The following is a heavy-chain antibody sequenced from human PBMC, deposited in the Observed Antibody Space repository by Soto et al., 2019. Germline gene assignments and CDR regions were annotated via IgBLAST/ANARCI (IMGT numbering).Heavy chain of an antibody. Sequence: VGSLRLSCAGSGSTFSDYYMSWIRQAPGQGLEWVSYMSSSGVTVFYADSVKGRFTISRDNAKNSLYLQMYSLRAEDSAVYYCARNTISAAGADYYGLDVWGQGTTVTVSS. D-gene: IGHD6-13*01. J-gene: IGHJ6*02. CDR3: ARNTISAAGADYYGLDV. V-gene: IGHV3-11*01. CDR1: GSTFSDYY. CDR2: MSSSGVTV.